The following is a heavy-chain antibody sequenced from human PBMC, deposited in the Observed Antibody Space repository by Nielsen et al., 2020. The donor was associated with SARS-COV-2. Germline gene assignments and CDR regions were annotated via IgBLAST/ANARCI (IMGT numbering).Heavy chain of an antibody. V-gene: IGHV3-66*01. CDR3: AKDRDLGTIDY. D-gene: IGHD7-27*01. CDR2: IYSGGST. CDR1: GFTVSSNY. J-gene: IGHJ4*02. Sequence: GESLKISCAASGFTVSSNYMSWVRQAPGKGLEWVSVIYSGGSTYYADSVKGRFTISRDNSKNTLYLQMNSLRAEDTAVYYCAKDRDLGTIDYWGQGTLVTVSS.